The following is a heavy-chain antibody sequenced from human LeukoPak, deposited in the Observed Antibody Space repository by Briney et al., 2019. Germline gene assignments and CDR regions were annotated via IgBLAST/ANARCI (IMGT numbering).Heavy chain of an antibody. V-gene: IGHV4-61*08. Sequence: SETLSLTYTVSGGSISSGGYYWSWIRQPPGKGLEWIGYIYYSGSTNYNPSLKSRVTISVDTSKNQFSLKLSSVTAADTAVYYCARFASDWSYYFDYWGQGTLVTVSS. D-gene: IGHD3-9*01. CDR2: IYYSGST. J-gene: IGHJ4*02. CDR3: ARFASDWSYYFDY. CDR1: GGSISSGGYY.